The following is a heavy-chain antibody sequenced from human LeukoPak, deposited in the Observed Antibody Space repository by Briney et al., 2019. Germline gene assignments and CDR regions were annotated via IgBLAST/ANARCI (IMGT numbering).Heavy chain of an antibody. D-gene: IGHD5-24*01. CDR3: ARHVTISGPYDASDI. V-gene: IGHV4-59*08. Sequence: SETLSLTCTVSGDSISSYYWSWIRQPPGKGLEWIGFIYYSGGTDYNPSLKSRVTISVDTSKNQFSLKLRSVTAADTAVYYCARHVTISGPYDASDIWGQGTMVTVSP. CDR1: GDSISSYY. CDR2: IYYSGGT. J-gene: IGHJ3*02.